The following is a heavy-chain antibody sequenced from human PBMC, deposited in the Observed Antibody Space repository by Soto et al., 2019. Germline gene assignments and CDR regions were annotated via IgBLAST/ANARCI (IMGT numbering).Heavy chain of an antibody. J-gene: IGHJ4*02. V-gene: IGHV3-33*01. CDR2: IWYDGSNK. CDR1: GFTFSSYG. Sequence: QVQLVESGGGVVQPGRSLRLSCAASGFTFSSYGMHWVRQAPGKGLEWVAVIWYDGSNKYYADSVKGRFTISRDNSKNTLYLQMNSLRAEDTAVYYCARASIPRRYCSSTSCYSVLDYWGQGTLVTVSS. D-gene: IGHD2-2*01. CDR3: ARASIPRRYCSSTSCYSVLDY.